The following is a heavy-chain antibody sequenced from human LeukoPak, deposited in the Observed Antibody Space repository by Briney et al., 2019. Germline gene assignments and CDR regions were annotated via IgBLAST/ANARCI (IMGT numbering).Heavy chain of an antibody. CDR1: GFTFDDYA. J-gene: IGHJ4*02. Sequence: GGSLRLSCAASGFTFDDYAMHWVRQAPGKGLEWVSAISGSGGSTYYADSVKGRFTISRDNSKNTLYLQMNSLRAEDTAVYYCAKDGGIRQYFDYWGQGTLVTVSS. D-gene: IGHD1-26*01. CDR2: ISGSGGST. CDR3: AKDGGIRQYFDY. V-gene: IGHV3-23*01.